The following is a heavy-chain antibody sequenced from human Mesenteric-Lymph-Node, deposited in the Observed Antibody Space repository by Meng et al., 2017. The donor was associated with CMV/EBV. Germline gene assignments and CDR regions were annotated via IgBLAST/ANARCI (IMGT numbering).Heavy chain of an antibody. CDR2: ISGGGTTI. CDR3: ARDLGWEQLAYYYYYGMDV. J-gene: IGHJ6*02. V-gene: IGHV3-48*03. Sequence: GESLKISCAVSGFIFSTYEMNWVRQAPGKGLEWVSYISGGGTTIHYADSVKGRFSISRDNAKNSLYLQMNSLRAEDTAVYYCARDLGWEQLAYYYYYGMDVWGQGTTVTVSS. CDR1: GFIFSTYE. D-gene: IGHD6-6*01.